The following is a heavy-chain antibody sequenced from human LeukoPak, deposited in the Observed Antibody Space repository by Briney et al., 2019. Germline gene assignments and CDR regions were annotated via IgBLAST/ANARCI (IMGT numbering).Heavy chain of an antibody. V-gene: IGHV3-21*01. J-gene: IGHJ6*03. CDR2: ISSSSSYI. CDR1: GFTFSSYS. D-gene: IGHD3-9*01. Sequence: GGSLRLSCAASGFTFSSYSMNWVRQAPGKGLEWVSSISSSSSYIYYADSVKGRFTISRDNAKNSLYLQMNSLRAEDTAVYYCARDMRIRYFDWLSDLSYGPDYYYYYMDVWGKGTTVTISS. CDR3: ARDMRIRYFDWLSDLSYGPDYYYYYMDV.